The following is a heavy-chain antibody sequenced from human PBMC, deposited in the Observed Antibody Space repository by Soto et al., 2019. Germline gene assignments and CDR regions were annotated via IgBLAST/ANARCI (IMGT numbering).Heavy chain of an antibody. J-gene: IGHJ6*03. CDR3: AKVKSEGPYYYYMDV. Sequence: GGSLRLSCAASGFTFSSYAMSWVRQAPGKGLEWVSAISGSCGSTYYVDSVKGRFTISRDNFKNTLYLQMNSLRAEYTAVYYCAKVKSEGPYYYYMDVWGKGTTVTVSS. V-gene: IGHV3-23*01. CDR1: GFTFSSYA. CDR2: ISGSCGST.